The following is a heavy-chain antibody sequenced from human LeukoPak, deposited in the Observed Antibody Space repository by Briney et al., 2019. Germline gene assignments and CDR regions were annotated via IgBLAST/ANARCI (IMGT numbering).Heavy chain of an antibody. D-gene: IGHD5-12*01. CDR2: INPNSGGT. Sequence: GASVKVSCKASGYIFTAYYLHWVRQAPGQGLEWMGWINPNSGGTNYAQKFQGSVTMTRDTSISTAYMELSRLRSDDTAVYYCARSTRAGGFDYYYYMDVWGKGTTVTVSS. CDR3: ARSTRAGGFDYYYYMDV. CDR1: GYIFTAYY. J-gene: IGHJ6*03. V-gene: IGHV1-2*02.